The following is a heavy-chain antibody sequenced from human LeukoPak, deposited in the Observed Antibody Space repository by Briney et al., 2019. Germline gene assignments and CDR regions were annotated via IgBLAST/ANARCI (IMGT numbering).Heavy chain of an antibody. V-gene: IGHV1-46*01. CDR3: ARDTIAVARGWFDP. D-gene: IGHD6-19*01. Sequence: ASVTVSCTASAYTFTSYYMHWVRQAPGQGLEWMGIINPSGGSTSYAQKFQGRVTMTRDTSTSTVYMELSSLSSEDTAVYYCARDTIAVARGWFDPWGQGTLVTVSS. CDR2: INPSGGST. CDR1: AYTFTSYY. J-gene: IGHJ5*02.